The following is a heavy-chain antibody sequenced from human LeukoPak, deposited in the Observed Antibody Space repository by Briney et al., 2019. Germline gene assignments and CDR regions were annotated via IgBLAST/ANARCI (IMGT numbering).Heavy chain of an antibody. D-gene: IGHD5-18*01. J-gene: IGHJ5*01. CDR3: ASGYGSGWLDS. CDR2: IYSSGNT. Sequence: PSETLSLTCTVSGDSISRGYYWVWIRQPPGKGLEWIGYIYSSGNTYYNPSLQNRLIISRDTNEDPLSLTLTSVTAADTAVCFCASGYGSGWLDSWGQGTQVTVSS. CDR1: GDSISRGYY. V-gene: IGHV4-31*03.